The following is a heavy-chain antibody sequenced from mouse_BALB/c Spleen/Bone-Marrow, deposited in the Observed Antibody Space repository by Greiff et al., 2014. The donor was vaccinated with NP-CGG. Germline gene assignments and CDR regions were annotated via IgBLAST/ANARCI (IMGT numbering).Heavy chain of an antibody. CDR1: GFDFSGYW. CDR2: INPDSRTI. V-gene: IGHV4-1*02. Sequence: EVQLVESGGGLVQPGGSLKLSCAASGFDFSGYWMTWVRQAPGKGLEWIGEINPDSRTINYKPSLKEKFIMSRDNAKNTLYLQMRKVRSEDAALYYCARDGYYGWIAYWGQGTLVTVSA. J-gene: IGHJ3*01. CDR3: ARDGYYGWIAY. D-gene: IGHD2-3*01.